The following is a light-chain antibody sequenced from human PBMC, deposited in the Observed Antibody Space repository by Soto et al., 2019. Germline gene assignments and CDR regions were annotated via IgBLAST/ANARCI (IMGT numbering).Light chain of an antibody. J-gene: IGKJ1*01. CDR2: GAS. Sequence: EMVMTQSPATLSVSPLERATLSFRASQSVNSYLAWYQQKPGQAPRLLIFGASTRATGIPARFSGGGSGTEFTLTISSLQSEDFAVYYCQQYNKWPRTFGQGTKVDIK. CDR1: QSVNSY. V-gene: IGKV3-15*01. CDR3: QQYNKWPRT.